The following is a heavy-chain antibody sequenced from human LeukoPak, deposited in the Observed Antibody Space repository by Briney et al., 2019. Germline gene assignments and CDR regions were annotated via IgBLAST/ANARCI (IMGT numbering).Heavy chain of an antibody. CDR1: GGPISSGRYW. Sequence: SETLSLTCTVSGGPISSGRYWRSWIRQHPGKGLEWIGYVYNSGSTYYSPSLRSRLSMSVDTSKNQFSLNLRSVTAADTAVYFCARAILTASGSVWYFDLWGRGTLVTVSS. D-gene: IGHD3-3*01. J-gene: IGHJ2*01. CDR3: ARAILTASGSVWYFDL. V-gene: IGHV4-31*03. CDR2: VYNSGST.